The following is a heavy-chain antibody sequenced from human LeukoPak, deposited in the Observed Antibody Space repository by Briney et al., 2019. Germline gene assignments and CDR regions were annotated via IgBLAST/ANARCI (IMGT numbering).Heavy chain of an antibody. CDR3: ARSHSGSYY. CDR1: GGTFSSYA. J-gene: IGHJ4*02. V-gene: IGHV1-69*01. CDR2: IISIFGTA. D-gene: IGHD1-26*01. Sequence: SVKVSCKASGGTFSSYAISWVRQAPGQGLEWMGGIISIFGTANYAQKFQGRVTITADESTSTAYIERSSLRSEYTSMYDCARSHSGSYYWGQGTLVTVSS.